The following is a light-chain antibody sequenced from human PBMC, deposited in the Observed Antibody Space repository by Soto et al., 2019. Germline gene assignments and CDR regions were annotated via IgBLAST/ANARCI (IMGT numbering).Light chain of an antibody. Sequence: EIVLTHSPATLSSFPCDRATLSFRASQSFRGLLAWYQQKPGQAPRLLIYDAYNRATGIPPRFSGSGSGTDFTLTISSLEPEDSAVYYCQQRHMWPITFGQGTRLEIK. J-gene: IGKJ5*01. CDR3: QQRHMWPIT. V-gene: IGKV3-11*01. CDR2: DAY. CDR1: QSFRGL.